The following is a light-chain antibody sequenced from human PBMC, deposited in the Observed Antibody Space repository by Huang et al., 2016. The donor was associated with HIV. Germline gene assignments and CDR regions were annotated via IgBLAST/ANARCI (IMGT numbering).Light chain of an antibody. Sequence: DIVLTQSPHSLAVSLGERATINCKSSQSLLYRSNNKNHLVWYQQKPGQPPKLLMDWASTRESGVPDRFSASGSGTDFTLTISSLQAEDVAVYYCQQYYTVPWTFGQVTKVEI. CDR2: WAS. CDR1: QSLLYRSNNKNH. CDR3: QQYYTVPWT. V-gene: IGKV4-1*01. J-gene: IGKJ1*01.